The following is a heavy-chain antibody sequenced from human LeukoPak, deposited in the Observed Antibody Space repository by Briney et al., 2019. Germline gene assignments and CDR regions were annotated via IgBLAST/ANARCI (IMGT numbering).Heavy chain of an antibody. CDR2: INSDGSST. CDR1: GFTFSSYW. CDR3: GRVVTTSED. Sequence: GGSLRLSCAASGFTFSSYWMHWVRQAPGKGLVWVSRINSDGSSTDYADSVKGRFTISRDNAKNTLYLQMNSLRAEDTAIYYCGRVVTTSEDWGQGILVTVSS. D-gene: IGHD1-14*01. V-gene: IGHV3-74*01. J-gene: IGHJ4*02.